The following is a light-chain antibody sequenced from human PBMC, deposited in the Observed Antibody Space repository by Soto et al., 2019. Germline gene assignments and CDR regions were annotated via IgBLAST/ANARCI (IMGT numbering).Light chain of an antibody. CDR2: KVS. Sequence: SLPVTPGQPASISCRSSQRLLYSDGNTFLSWSQQRKGQSTRRIIYKVSNRDSGVPDRLSGIGSGTDFTLKISGVEAEEGGLYYCMQGTHWPHTFGQGTKVDIK. CDR1: QRLLYSDGNTF. V-gene: IGKV2-30*01. CDR3: MQGTHWPHT. J-gene: IGKJ1*01.